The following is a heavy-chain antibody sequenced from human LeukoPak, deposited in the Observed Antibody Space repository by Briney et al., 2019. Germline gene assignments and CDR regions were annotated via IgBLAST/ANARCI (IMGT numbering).Heavy chain of an antibody. V-gene: IGHV3-20*01. J-gene: IGHJ4*02. CDR3: ARGDGVDY. D-gene: IGHD2-21*01. CDR2: INRKHGST. CDR1: GFTFEDYG. Sequence: GGSLRLSCAASGFTFEDYGMSWVRQAPGKGLEWVSGINRKHGSTGYADSVQGRFTISRDNAKNSLYLQMDSLRAEDTAVYHCARGDGVDYWGQGILVTVSS.